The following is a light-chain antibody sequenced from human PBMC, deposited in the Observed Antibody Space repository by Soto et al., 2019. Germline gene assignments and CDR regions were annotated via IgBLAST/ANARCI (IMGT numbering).Light chain of an antibody. Sequence: EIQMTQSPSSLSASVGDRVSVSCRASQDIGNDLAWYQQRPGKGPKLLIYSSSSSQSGVPSRFSGSGSGTDFNLTISDLQPEDVATYYCQVYNKASWTFGQGTKVDI. CDR1: QDIGND. J-gene: IGKJ1*01. CDR2: SSS. V-gene: IGKV1-27*01. CDR3: QVYNKASWT.